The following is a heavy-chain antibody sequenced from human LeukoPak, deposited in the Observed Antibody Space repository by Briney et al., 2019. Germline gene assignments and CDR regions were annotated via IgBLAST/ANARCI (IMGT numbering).Heavy chain of an antibody. V-gene: IGHV1-18*01. Sequence: ASVKVSCTASGYTFTTYGVIWVRQAPGQGLEWMGWISTYNGNTNYAQKLQGRVTMTTDTSTSTAYLEVRSLRSDDTAVYYCARDNNGLYYFDYWGQGTLVTVSS. CDR3: ARDNNGLYYFDY. CDR2: ISTYNGNT. CDR1: GYTFTTYG. D-gene: IGHD3-16*01. J-gene: IGHJ4*02.